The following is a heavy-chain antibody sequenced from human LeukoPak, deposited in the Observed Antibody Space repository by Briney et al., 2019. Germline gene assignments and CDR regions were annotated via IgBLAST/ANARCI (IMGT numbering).Heavy chain of an antibody. CDR2: IIPIFGTA. J-gene: IGHJ5*02. Sequence: SVKVSCKASGGTFISYAISWVRQAPGQGLEWMGGIIPIFGTAKYAQKFQGRVTITADESTSTAYMELSSLRSEDTAVYYCARVAASRSSSPWFDPWGQGTLVTVSS. CDR3: ARVAASRSSSPWFDP. V-gene: IGHV1-69*13. CDR1: GGTFISYA. D-gene: IGHD6-6*01.